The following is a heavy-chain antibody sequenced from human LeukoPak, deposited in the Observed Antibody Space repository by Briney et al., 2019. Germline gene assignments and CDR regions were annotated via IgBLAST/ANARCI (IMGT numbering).Heavy chain of an antibody. CDR2: IYYSGST. CDR3: ARRTAADY. CDR1: GGSISGSTYY. V-gene: IGHV4-39*01. J-gene: IGHJ4*02. D-gene: IGHD6-13*01. Sequence: ETLSLTCTVSGGSISGSTYYWGGIRQPPGKGLEWIGSIYYSGSTYYNPSFKSRVTISVDTSKNQFSLRLSSVTAADTAVYYCARRTAADYWGQGTLVTVSS.